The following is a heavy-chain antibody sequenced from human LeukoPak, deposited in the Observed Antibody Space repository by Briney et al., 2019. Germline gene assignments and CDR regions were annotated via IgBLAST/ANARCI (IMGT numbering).Heavy chain of an antibody. V-gene: IGHV3-23*01. D-gene: IGHD2-15*01. CDR2: ISGSSERA. J-gene: IGHJ6*03. Sequence: GGSLRLSCSASGFTFRSYAMSWVRQGQGRGLDWVSGISGSSERADYGDSVKGRFTISRDNSKNTLYLQMTSLRAEDTAVYFCAKTADVLYYRHFMDVWGKGTTVTVSS. CDR1: GFTFRSYA. CDR3: AKTADVLYYRHFMDV.